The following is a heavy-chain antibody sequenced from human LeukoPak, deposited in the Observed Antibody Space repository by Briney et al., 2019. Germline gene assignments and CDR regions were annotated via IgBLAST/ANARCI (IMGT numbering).Heavy chain of an antibody. CDR2: ISSSGSTI. Sequence: GGSLRLSCAASGFTFSSDEMNWLRRAPGKGLEGVSYISSSGSTIYYADSVKGRFTISRDNAKNSLYLQMNSLRAEDTAVYYCAELGITMIGGVWGKGTTVTISS. D-gene: IGHD3-10*02. J-gene: IGHJ6*04. V-gene: IGHV3-48*03. CDR3: AELGITMIGGV. CDR1: GFTFSSDE.